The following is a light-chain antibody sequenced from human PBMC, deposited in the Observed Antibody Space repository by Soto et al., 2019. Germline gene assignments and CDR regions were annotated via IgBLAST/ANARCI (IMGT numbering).Light chain of an antibody. Sequence: QLVLTQSPSASASLGASVKLTFTLSSGHSNYAIACHQQQPEKGPRYLMKVNSEGSHSKGVGIPDRVSGSSSGPERYLTISSPQSDDEADDYCQTWGTGIHVLFGGGTKLTVL. V-gene: IGLV4-69*01. CDR2: VNSEGSH. CDR1: SGHSNYA. CDR3: QTWGTGIHVL. J-gene: IGLJ2*01.